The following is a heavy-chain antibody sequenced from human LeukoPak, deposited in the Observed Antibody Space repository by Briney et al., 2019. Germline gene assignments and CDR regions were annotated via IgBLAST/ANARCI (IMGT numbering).Heavy chain of an antibody. CDR1: GFTFSSYV. J-gene: IGHJ4*02. V-gene: IGHV3-23*01. Sequence: GGSLRLSCAASGFTFSSYVMTWVRQAPGKGLEWVSVVSGGSTFYADSVKGRFTISIDNSKNTLYLQMNSLRAEDTAVYYCAKRAGAEYYFDYWGQGTLVTVSS. D-gene: IGHD6-19*01. CDR2: VSGGST. CDR3: AKRAGAEYYFDY.